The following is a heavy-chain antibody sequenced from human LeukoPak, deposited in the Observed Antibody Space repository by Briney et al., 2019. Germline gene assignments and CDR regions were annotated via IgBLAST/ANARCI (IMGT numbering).Heavy chain of an antibody. J-gene: IGHJ4*02. CDR3: ALYYYDSSGYRTFDY. V-gene: IGHV1-18*01. Sequence: ASVKVSCKASGYTFTSYGISWVRQAPGQGLEWMGWISANNGNTNYAQKLQGRVTMTTDTSTSTAYMELRSLRSDDTAVYYCALYYYDSSGYRTFDYWGQGTLVTVSS. CDR2: ISANNGNT. D-gene: IGHD3-22*01. CDR1: GYTFTSYG.